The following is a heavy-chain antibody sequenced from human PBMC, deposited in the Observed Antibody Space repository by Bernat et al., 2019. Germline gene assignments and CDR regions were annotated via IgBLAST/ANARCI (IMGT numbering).Heavy chain of an antibody. D-gene: IGHD3-10*01. CDR1: GFTFSSYW. CDR2: INSDGSST. CDR3: ARDYRPGGNLFDP. J-gene: IGHJ5*02. Sequence: EVQLVESGGGLVQPGGSLRLSCAASGFTFSSYWMHWVRQDPGKGLVWVSRINSDGSSTSYADSVKGRFTISRDNAKNTLYLQMNSLGAEDTAVYYCARDYRPGGNLFDPWGQGTLVTVSS. V-gene: IGHV3-74*01.